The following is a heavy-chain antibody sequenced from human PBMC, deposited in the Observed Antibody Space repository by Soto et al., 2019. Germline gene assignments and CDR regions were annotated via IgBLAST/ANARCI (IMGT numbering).Heavy chain of an antibody. D-gene: IGHD3-3*01. CDR2: TYYRSKWYN. J-gene: IGHJ4*02. CDR1: GDSVSSNSAA. V-gene: IGHV6-1*01. CDR3: ARDYDFWSGYPRGLFDY. Sequence: SQTLSLTCAISGDSVSSNSAAWNWIRQSPSRGLEWLGRTYYRSKWYNDYAVSVKSRITINPDTSKNQFSLQLNSVTPEDTAVYYCARDYDFWSGYPRGLFDYWGQGTLVTVSS.